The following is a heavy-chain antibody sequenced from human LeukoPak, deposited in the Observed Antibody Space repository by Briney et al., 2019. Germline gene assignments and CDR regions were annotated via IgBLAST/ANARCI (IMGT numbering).Heavy chain of an antibody. D-gene: IGHD2-8*01. CDR1: GFTFSSYW. V-gene: IGHV3-7*05. CDR3: ARAGQGGCTNGVCPRGFDY. CDR2: IKQDGSEK. J-gene: IGHJ4*02. Sequence: GGSLRLSCAASGFTFSSYWMSWVRQAPGKGLEWVANIKQDGSEKYYVDSVKGRFTISRDNAKNSLYLQMNSLRAEDTAVYYCARAGQGGCTNGVCPRGFDYWGRGTLVTVSS.